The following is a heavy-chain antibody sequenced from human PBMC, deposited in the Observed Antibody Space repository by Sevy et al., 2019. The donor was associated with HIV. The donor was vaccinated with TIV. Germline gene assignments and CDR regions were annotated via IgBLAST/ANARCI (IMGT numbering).Heavy chain of an antibody. CDR2: VSCDGSNT. Sequence: GGSLRLSCEAFGFAFSDYAMQWVCQVPGKGLEWLAVVSCDGSNTSYADSVKGRFTVSRDNSKNTLYLQMNSLRRDDTAVFYCARFPPQRAFDIWGQGTTVTVSS. J-gene: IGHJ3*02. V-gene: IGHV3-30-3*01. CDR3: ARFPPQRAFDI. CDR1: GFAFSDYA.